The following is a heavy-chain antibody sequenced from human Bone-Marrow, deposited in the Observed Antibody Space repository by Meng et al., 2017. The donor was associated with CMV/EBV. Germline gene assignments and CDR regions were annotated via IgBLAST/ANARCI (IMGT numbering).Heavy chain of an antibody. J-gene: IGHJ6*02. D-gene: IGHD6-13*01. V-gene: IGHV3-30*02. CDR3: AKDIAAANHYGMDV. CDR2: IRYDGSKK. Sequence: LSLTCAASGFTFSDHGMHWVRQAPGKGLEWVAFIRYDGSKKYYADFVKGRLTISRDNSKNTLYLEMNSLRAGDTAVYYCAKDIAAANHYGMDVWGQGTTVTVSS. CDR1: GFTFSDHG.